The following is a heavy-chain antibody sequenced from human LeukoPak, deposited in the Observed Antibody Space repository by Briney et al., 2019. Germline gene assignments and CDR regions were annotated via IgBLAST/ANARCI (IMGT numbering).Heavy chain of an antibody. CDR2: IKSKTDGGTT. D-gene: IGHD3-10*01. J-gene: IGHJ4*02. CDR3: AKDLRHYYGSGSYL. V-gene: IGHV3-15*01. CDR1: GFTFSNAW. Sequence: GGSLRLSCAASGFTFSNAWMSWVRQAPGKGLEGVGRIKSKTDGGTTDYAARVKGRFTISRDDSKNTLYLQMNSLRAEDTAVYYCAKDLRHYYGSGSYLWGQGTLVTVSS.